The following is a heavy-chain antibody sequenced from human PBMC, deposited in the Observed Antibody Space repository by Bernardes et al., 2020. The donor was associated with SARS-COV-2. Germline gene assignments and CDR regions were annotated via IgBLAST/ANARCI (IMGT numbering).Heavy chain of an antibody. CDR2: IFYSGST. CDR1: GGSISSTSYY. J-gene: IGHJ4*02. D-gene: IGHD6-19*01. Sequence: TLSLTCIVSGGSISSTSYYWGWIRQPPGKGLEWIGSIFYSGSTYYNPSLKSRLTISVDTSKNQFSLKLSSVTAADTAVYYCARLGYSSSHTVRWGQGTLVTVSS. V-gene: IGHV4-39*01. CDR3: ARLGYSSSHTVR.